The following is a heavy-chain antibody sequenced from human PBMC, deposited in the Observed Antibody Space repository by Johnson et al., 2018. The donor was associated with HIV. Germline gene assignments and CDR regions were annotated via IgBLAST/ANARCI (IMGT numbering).Heavy chain of an antibody. J-gene: IGHJ3*02. CDR3: AKAKDTAMVLGAFDI. Sequence: EVQLVESGGGVVRPGGSLRLSCAASGFTFDDYGMSWVRQAPGKGLEWVSGINWNSGSIGYADSVKGRFTISRDNAKNSLYLQMNSLRAEDTAFYYCAKAKDTAMVLGAFDIWGQGTMVTVSS. CDR2: INWNSGSI. CDR1: GFTFDDYG. D-gene: IGHD5-18*01. V-gene: IGHV3-20*04.